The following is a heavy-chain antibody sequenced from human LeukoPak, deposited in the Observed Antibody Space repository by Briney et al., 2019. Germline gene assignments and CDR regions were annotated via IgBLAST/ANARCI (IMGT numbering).Heavy chain of an antibody. CDR2: FGTGFGT. J-gene: IGHJ4*02. D-gene: IGHD6-19*01. CDR1: GFTFSTAS. Sequence: PGGSLRLSCAASGFTFSTASLHWVRQAPGRGLEWVSAFGTGFGTYYPDSLKGRFTISRDNSKNTLFLQMNSLRAEDTAVYYCARSSGWWSLDYRGQGTLVTVSS. V-gene: IGHV3-23*01. CDR3: ARSSGWWSLDY.